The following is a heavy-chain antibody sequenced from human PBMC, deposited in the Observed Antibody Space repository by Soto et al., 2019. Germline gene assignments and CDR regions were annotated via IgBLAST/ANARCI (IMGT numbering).Heavy chain of an antibody. V-gene: IGHV3-23*01. Sequence: GGSLRLSCAASGFTFSSYAMSWVRQAPGKGLEWVSAISGSGGSTYYADSVKGRFTISRDNSKNTLYLQMNSLRAEDTAVYYCAEDGYFTQGGMDVWGQGTTVTVSS. CDR3: AEDGYFTQGGMDV. CDR2: ISGSGGST. CDR1: GFTFSSYA. J-gene: IGHJ6*02. D-gene: IGHD2-2*03.